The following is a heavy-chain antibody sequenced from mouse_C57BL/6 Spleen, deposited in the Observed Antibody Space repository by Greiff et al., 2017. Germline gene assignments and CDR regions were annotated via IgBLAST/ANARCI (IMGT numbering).Heavy chain of an antibody. CDR2: ISTYYGDA. V-gene: IGHV1-67*01. CDR3: ARRAGTSAMDY. CDR1: GYTFTDYA. D-gene: IGHD3-3*01. J-gene: IGHJ4*01. Sequence: QVQLQQSGPELVRPGVSVKISCKGSGYTFTDYAMHWVKQSHAKSLEWIGVISTYYGDASYNQKVKDKATMTVDKSSSTAYMELARRTSEDSAVYYCARRAGTSAMDYRGQGTSVTVSS.